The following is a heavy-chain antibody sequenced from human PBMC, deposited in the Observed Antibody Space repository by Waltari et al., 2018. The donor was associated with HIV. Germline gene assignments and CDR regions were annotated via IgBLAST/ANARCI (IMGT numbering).Heavy chain of an antibody. CDR1: EGAFVSPT. CDR3: ASARETMGVDFDS. J-gene: IGHJ5*01. CDR2: AIPMFGTA. Sequence: QAQLVQSGAEVKQSGSSVKVSCTASEGAFVSPTVNWVRQAPGQGLEWMGRAIPMFGTANYARKFQGRVTITADKSTTTAYMELNGLRIDDTAVYYCASARETMGVDFDSWGQGTLVTVS. D-gene: IGHD3-10*01. V-gene: IGHV1-69*08.